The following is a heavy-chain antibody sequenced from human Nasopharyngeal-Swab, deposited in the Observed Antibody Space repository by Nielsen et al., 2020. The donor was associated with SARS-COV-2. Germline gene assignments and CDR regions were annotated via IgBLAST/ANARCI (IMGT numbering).Heavy chain of an antibody. CDR2: ISTSGRTT. CDR1: GFTFSDYY. V-gene: IGHV3-11*01. CDR3: VKDGYDASLDAFDK. D-gene: IGHD4/OR15-4a*01. Sequence: GESLKISCAASGFTFSDYYMAWVRQAPGKGLEWLSYISTSGRTTDSADSVKGRFTISRDNANNLLFLQMESLRTEDTALYYCVKDGYDASLDAFDKWGLGTMVSVSS. J-gene: IGHJ3*02.